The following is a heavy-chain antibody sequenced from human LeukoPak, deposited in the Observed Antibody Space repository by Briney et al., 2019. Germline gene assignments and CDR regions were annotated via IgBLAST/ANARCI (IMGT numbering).Heavy chain of an antibody. J-gene: IGHJ4*02. CDR3: ATGGGYDFWSGYRYFDY. CDR1: GFTFSSYA. D-gene: IGHD3-3*01. CDR2: ISGSGGST. Sequence: GGSLRLSCAASGFTFSSYAMSWVRQAPGKGLEWVSAISGSGGSTYYADSVKGRFTISRDNSKNTMYLQMNSLRAEDTAVYYCATGGGYDFWSGYRYFDYWGQGTLVIVSS. V-gene: IGHV3-23*01.